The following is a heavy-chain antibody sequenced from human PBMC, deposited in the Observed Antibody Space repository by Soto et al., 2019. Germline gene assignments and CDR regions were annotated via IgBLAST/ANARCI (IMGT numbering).Heavy chain of an antibody. D-gene: IGHD6-19*01. Sequence: ASVEVSCKASGYSFSGYYIHWVRQAPGQGLEWMGWIYPNSGDTKYALKFQVRVTMPRETSITAAYMELRGLQSDDTAVYYCARVFSLGSSGGYDGFDIWGQGTMVTVSS. V-gene: IGHV1-2*02. CDR2: IYPNSGDT. CDR1: GYSFSGYY. CDR3: ARVFSLGSSGGYDGFDI. J-gene: IGHJ3*02.